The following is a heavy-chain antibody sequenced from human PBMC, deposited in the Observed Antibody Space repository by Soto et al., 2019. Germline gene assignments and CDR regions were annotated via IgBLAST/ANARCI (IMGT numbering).Heavy chain of an antibody. CDR1: GGSISSGDYF. Sequence: SETLSLTCTVSGGSISSGDYFWSWIRQPPGKGLEWIGYIYYSGNTYYNPSLKSRVTISVDTSKNQFSLKLSSVTAADTAVYYCARRISYGSSGYYFAMAFDIWGQGTMVTVSS. J-gene: IGHJ3*02. D-gene: IGHD3-22*01. CDR2: IYYSGNT. CDR3: ARRISYGSSGYYFAMAFDI. V-gene: IGHV4-30-4*01.